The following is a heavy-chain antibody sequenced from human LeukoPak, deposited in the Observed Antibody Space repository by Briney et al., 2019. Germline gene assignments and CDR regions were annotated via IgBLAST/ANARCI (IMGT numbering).Heavy chain of an antibody. CDR3: ARVGYSRSWYPFDY. J-gene: IGHJ4*02. D-gene: IGHD6-13*01. Sequence: PSETLSLTCTVSGGSISSYYWSWIRQPPGKGLEWIVEINHSGSTNYNPSLKSRVTISVDTSKNQFSLKLSSVTAADTAVYYCARVGYSRSWYPFDYWGQGTLVTVSS. CDR1: GGSISSYY. V-gene: IGHV4-34*01. CDR2: INHSGST.